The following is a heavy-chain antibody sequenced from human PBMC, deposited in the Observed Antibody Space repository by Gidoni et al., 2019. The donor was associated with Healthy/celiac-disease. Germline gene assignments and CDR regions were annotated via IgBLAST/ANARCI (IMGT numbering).Heavy chain of an antibody. D-gene: IGHD3-3*01. V-gene: IGHV5-10-1*03. CDR1: GYSFTSYW. CDR3: ARHTPTKYYDFSNWFDP. J-gene: IGHJ5*02. Sequence: EVQLVQSGAEVKKPGESLRISCKGSGYSFTSYWISWVRQMPGKGLEWMGRIDPRDSYTNYSPSFQGHVTISADKSISTAYLQWSSLKASDTAMYYCARHTPTKYYDFSNWFDPWGQGTLVTVSS. CDR2: IDPRDSYT.